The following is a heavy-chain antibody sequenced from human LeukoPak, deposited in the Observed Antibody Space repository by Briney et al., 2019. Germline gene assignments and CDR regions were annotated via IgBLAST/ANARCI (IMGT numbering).Heavy chain of an antibody. D-gene: IGHD3-22*01. V-gene: IGHV3-33*01. J-gene: IGHJ4*02. CDR2: IWYDGSDK. Sequence: GGPLRLSCAASGFTFSSYGMHWVRQAPGKGLEWVALIWYDGSDKYYVDSVRGRFTISRDNSKNALYLQMTSLRAEDTAVYYCARDSYYDSSGYYFFDYWGQGTLVTVSS. CDR1: GFTFSSYG. CDR3: ARDSYYDSSGYYFFDY.